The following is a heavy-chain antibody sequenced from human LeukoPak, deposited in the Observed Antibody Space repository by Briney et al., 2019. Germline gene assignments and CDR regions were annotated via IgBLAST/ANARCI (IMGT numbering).Heavy chain of an antibody. D-gene: IGHD6-13*01. CDR3: ARDRRRQPRIAAAGTGPYYYYGMDV. CDR2: ISSSGSTI. V-gene: IGHV3-11*01. Sequence: GGSLRLSCAVSGFTFSDYYMSWIRQAPGKGLEWVSYISSSGSTIYYADSVKGRFTISRDNAKNSLYLQMNSLRAEDTAVYYRARDRRRQPRIAAAGTGPYYYYGMDVWGQGTTVTVSS. J-gene: IGHJ6*02. CDR1: GFTFSDYY.